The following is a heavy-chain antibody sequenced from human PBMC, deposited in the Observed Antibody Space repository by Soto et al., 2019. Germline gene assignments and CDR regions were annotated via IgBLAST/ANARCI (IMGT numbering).Heavy chain of an antibody. Sequence: ASVKVSCKASGYTFTGYYMHWVRQAPGQGLEWMGWINPNSGGTNYAQKFQGWVTMTRDTSISTAYMELSRLRSDDTAVYYCERDLSRITIFGVVRSIDVWGQGTTVTVS. V-gene: IGHV1-2*04. D-gene: IGHD3-3*01. CDR3: ERDLSRITIFGVVRSIDV. J-gene: IGHJ6*02. CDR1: GYTFTGYY. CDR2: INPNSGGT.